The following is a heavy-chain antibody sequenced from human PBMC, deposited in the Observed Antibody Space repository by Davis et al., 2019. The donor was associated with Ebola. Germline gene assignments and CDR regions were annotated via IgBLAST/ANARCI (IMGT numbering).Heavy chain of an antibody. D-gene: IGHD6-6*01. CDR3: ARDSGSSSFLYYYYGMDV. J-gene: IGHJ6*02. CDR2: ISAYNGNT. Sequence: AASVKVSCKASGYTFTSYGISWVRQAPGQGLEWMGWISAYNGNTNYAQKLQGRVTMTTDTSTSTAYMELRSLRSDDTAVYYCARDSGSSSFLYYYYGMDVWGQGTTVTVSS. CDR1: GYTFTSYG. V-gene: IGHV1-18*01.